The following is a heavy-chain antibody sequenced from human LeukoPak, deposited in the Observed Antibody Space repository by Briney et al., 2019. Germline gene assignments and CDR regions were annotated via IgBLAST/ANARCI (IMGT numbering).Heavy chain of an antibody. V-gene: IGHV4-59*01. CDR3: ARANLYNWFDP. Sequence: PSETLSLTCTVSGGSISRYYWRRIRQPPGKGLEWMWYIYYIGSTNYYPSLKSRVTISSETSKTKISLKLSTVTAADTAVYYCARANLYNWFDPWGQGTLVTVSS. CDR2: IYYIGST. J-gene: IGHJ5*02. CDR1: GGSISRYY.